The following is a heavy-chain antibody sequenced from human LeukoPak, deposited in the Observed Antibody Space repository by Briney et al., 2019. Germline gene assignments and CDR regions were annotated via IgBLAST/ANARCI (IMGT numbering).Heavy chain of an antibody. CDR3: AKDLEQPFDY. CDR2: INGSGGST. D-gene: IGHD1/OR15-1a*01. V-gene: IGHV3-23*01. CDR1: GFTFSSYA. J-gene: IGHJ4*02. Sequence: GGALRLSCAASGFTFSSYAMSWVRQAPGKGLEWVSAINGSGGSTYYADSVKGRFTISRDNSKNTLYLQMNSLRAEDTAVYYCAKDLEQPFDYWGQGTLVTVSA.